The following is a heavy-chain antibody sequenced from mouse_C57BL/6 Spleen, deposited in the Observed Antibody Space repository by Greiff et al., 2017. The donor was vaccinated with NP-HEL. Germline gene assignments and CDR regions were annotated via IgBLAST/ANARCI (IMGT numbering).Heavy chain of an antibody. V-gene: IGHV5-17*01. CDR1: GFTFSDYG. CDR3: ARPDYDYSWFAY. D-gene: IGHD2-4*01. J-gene: IGHJ3*01. CDR2: ISSGSSTI. Sequence: EVQLVESGGGLVKPGGSLKLSCAASGFTFSDYGMHWVRQAPEQGLEWVAYISSGSSTIYYADTVKGRFTISRDNAKNTLFLQMTSLRSEDTAMYYCARPDYDYSWFAYWGQGTLVTVSA.